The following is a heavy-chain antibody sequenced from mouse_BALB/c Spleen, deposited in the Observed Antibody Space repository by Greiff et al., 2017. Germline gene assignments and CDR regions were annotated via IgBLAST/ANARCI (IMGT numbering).Heavy chain of an antibody. CDR3: ARAPPDWDYAMDY. CDR2: IWSGGST. Sequence: VQRVESGPGLVQPSQSLSITCTVSGFSLTSYGVHWVLQSPGKGLEWLGVIWSGGSTDYNAAFISRLSISKDNSKSQVFFKMNSLQANDTAIYYCARAPPDWDYAMDYWGQGTSVTVSS. V-gene: IGHV2-2*02. D-gene: IGHD4-1*01. CDR1: GFSLTSYG. J-gene: IGHJ4*01.